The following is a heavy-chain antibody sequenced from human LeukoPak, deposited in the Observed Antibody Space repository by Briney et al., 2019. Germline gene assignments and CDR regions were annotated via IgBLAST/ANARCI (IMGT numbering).Heavy chain of an antibody. Sequence: ASVKVSCKASGYTFTGYYMHWVRQAPGQGLEWMGRINPNSGGTNYAQKFQGRVTMTRDTSISTAYMELSRLRSDDTAAYYCARVRYYYDSSGYFTFDYWGQGTLVTVSS. V-gene: IGHV1-2*06. CDR1: GYTFTGYY. CDR3: ARVRYYYDSSGYFTFDY. D-gene: IGHD3-22*01. J-gene: IGHJ4*02. CDR2: INPNSGGT.